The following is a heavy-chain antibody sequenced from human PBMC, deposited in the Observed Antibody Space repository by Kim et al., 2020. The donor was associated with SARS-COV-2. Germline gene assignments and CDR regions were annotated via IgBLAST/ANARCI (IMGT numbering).Heavy chain of an antibody. Sequence: LKSRVTISVDTSKNQFPLKLSSVTAADTAVYYCARQGLLWFGELPPLFDYWGQGTLVTVSS. J-gene: IGHJ4*02. D-gene: IGHD3-10*01. CDR3: ARQGLLWFGELPPLFDY. V-gene: IGHV4-39*01.